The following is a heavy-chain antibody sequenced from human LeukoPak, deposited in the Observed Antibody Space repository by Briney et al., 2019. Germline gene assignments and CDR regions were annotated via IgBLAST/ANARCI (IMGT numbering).Heavy chain of an antibody. CDR3: ARDGAVVPAAKGYYYMDV. CDR1: GGSISSYY. J-gene: IGHJ6*03. D-gene: IGHD2-2*01. CDR2: IYYSGST. V-gene: IGHV4-59*01. Sequence: SETLSLTCIVSGGSISSYYWSWIRQPPGKGLEWIGYIYYSGSTNYNPSLKSRVTISVGTSKNQFSLKLSSVTAADTAVYYCARDGAVVPAAKGYYYMDVWGKGTTVTVSS.